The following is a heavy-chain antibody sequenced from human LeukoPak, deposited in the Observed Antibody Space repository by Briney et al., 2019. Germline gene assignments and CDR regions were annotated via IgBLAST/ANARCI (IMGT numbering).Heavy chain of an antibody. V-gene: IGHV4-39*01. Sequence: SETLSLTCTVSGGSISSSSYYWGWIRQPPGKGLEWIGSIYYSGSTYYNPSLKSRVTISVDTSKNQFSLKLSSVTAADTAVYYCATTRWELLGPFDYWGQGTLVTVSS. CDR2: IYYSGST. J-gene: IGHJ4*02. D-gene: IGHD1-26*01. CDR3: ATTRWELLGPFDY. CDR1: GGSISSSSYY.